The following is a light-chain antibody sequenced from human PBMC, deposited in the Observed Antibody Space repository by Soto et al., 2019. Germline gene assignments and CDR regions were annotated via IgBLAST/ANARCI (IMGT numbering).Light chain of an antibody. J-gene: IGLJ3*02. Sequence: QSVLTQRPSASGTPGQRVTISCSGSRSNIGNNAVSWYQQLPGTAPKLLIYNNNQRPSGVPDRFSGSKSGTSASLAISGLQSEDEADYYCAAWDDSLNARWVFGEGTKLTVL. V-gene: IGLV1-44*01. CDR1: RSNIGNNA. CDR2: NNN. CDR3: AAWDDSLNARWV.